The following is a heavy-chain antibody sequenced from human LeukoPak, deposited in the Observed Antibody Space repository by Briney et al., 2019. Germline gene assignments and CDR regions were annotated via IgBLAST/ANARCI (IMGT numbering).Heavy chain of an antibody. CDR3: AKEGYSSSWPRYYYYYMDV. D-gene: IGHD6-13*01. J-gene: IGHJ6*03. Sequence: GSLRLSCAASGFTFSTHAMTWVRQAPEKGLEWVSTLSGSGDSTYYADSVKGRFTISRDNSKNTLYLQMNSLRAEDTAVYYCAKEGYSSSWPRYYYYYMDVWGKGTTVTISS. V-gene: IGHV3-23*01. CDR1: GFTFSTHA. CDR2: LSGSGDST.